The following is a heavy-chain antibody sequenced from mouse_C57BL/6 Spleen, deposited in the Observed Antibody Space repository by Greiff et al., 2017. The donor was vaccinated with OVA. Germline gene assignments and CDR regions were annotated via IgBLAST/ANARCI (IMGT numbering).Heavy chain of an antibody. D-gene: IGHD2-5*01. CDR2: IYPGGGST. Sequence: VQLQQPGAELVKPGASVKMSCTASGYTFTSYWITWVKQRPGQGLEWIGDIYPGGGSTNYNEKFKSKVTLTVDTSSSTAYMQLSSLTSEDSAVYYCAREGIYYSNYVIAYWGQGTLVTVSA. J-gene: IGHJ3*01. CDR1: GYTFTSYW. CDR3: AREGIYYSNYVIAY. V-gene: IGHV1-55*01.